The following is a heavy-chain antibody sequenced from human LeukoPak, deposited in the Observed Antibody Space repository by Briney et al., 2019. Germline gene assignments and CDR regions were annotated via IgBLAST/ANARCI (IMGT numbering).Heavy chain of an antibody. V-gene: IGHV1-18*01. CDR2: ISAYSGNT. CDR3: ARGDYGDY. CDR1: GYTFTTYG. Sequence: ASVKVSCKASGYTFTTYGITWVRQAPGQGLEWMGWISAYSGNTNYAQRLQDRVTLTTDTSTATAYMELRSLRSDDTAVYYCARGDYGDYWGQGTLVTVSS. J-gene: IGHJ4*02.